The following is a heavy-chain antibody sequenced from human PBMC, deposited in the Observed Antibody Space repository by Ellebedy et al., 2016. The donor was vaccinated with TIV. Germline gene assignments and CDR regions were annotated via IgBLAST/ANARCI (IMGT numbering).Heavy chain of an antibody. CDR1: GFTFSGYW. CDR2: INGDGTST. J-gene: IGHJ4*02. CDR3: SNLHPAAAGRGRGS. D-gene: IGHD6-25*01. Sequence: PGGSLRLSCAASGFTFSGYWMHWVRQAPGKGLVWVSRINGDGTSTAYADSVKGRFTISRDNAKNTLSLQMNSLGAEDTAVYYCSNLHPAAAGRGRGSWGQGTLVTVSS. V-gene: IGHV3-74*01.